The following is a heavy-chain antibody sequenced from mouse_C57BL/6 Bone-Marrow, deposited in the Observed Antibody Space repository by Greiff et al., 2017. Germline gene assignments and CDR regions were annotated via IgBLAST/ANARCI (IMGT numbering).Heavy chain of an antibody. V-gene: IGHV1-76*01. J-gene: IGHJ3*01. Sequence: VKVVESGAELVRPGASVKLSCKASGYTFTDYYINWVKQRPGQGLEWIARIYPGSGNTYYNEKFKGKATLTAEKSSSTAYMQLSSLTSEDSAVYFCARESWFAYWGQGTLVTVSA. CDR3: ARESWFAY. CDR2: IYPGSGNT. CDR1: GYTFTDYY.